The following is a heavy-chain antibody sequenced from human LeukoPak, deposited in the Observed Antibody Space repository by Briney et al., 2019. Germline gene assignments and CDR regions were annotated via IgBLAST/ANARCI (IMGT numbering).Heavy chain of an antibody. CDR2: IYYSGST. D-gene: IGHD3-3*01. CDR3: ARVHSDFWSGYYTAFDY. V-gene: IGHV4-59*08. CDR1: GGSISSYY. Sequence: PSETLSLTCTVSGGSISSYYWSWIRQPPGKGLEWIGYIYYSGSTNYNPSLKSRVTISVDTSKNQFSLKLSSVTAADTAVYYCARVHSDFWSGYYTAFDYWGQGTLVTVSS. J-gene: IGHJ4*02.